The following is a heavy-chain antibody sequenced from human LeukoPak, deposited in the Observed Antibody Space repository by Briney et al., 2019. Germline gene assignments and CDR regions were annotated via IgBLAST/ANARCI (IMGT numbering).Heavy chain of an antibody. CDR1: GFTFSSYA. CDR2: IWYDGSNK. J-gene: IGHJ4*02. D-gene: IGHD6-6*01. V-gene: IGHV3-33*08. Sequence: QPGGSLRLSCAASGFTFSSYAMSRVRQAPGKGLEWVAVIWYDGSNKYYADSVKGRFTISRDNSKNTLYLQMNSLRAEDTAVYYCARDSSSFLDYWGQGTLVTVSS. CDR3: ARDSSSFLDY.